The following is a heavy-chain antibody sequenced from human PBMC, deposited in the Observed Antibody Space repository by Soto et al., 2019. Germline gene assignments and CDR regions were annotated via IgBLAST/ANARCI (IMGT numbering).Heavy chain of an antibody. D-gene: IGHD6-19*01. CDR2: IKQDGSEK. CDR1: GFTFSSYW. V-gene: IGHV3-7*01. J-gene: IGHJ4*02. CDR3: ARDRSSGWYTGVFDY. Sequence: EVQLVESGGGLVQPGGSLRLSCAASGFTFSSYWMSWVRQAPGKGLEWVANIKQDGSEKYYVDSVKSRFTISRDNAKNSLYLQMNSLSAEDTAVYYCARDRSSGWYTGVFDYWGQGTLVTVSS.